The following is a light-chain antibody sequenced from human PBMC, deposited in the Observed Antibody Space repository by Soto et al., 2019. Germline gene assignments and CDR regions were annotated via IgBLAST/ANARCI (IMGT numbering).Light chain of an antibody. CDR3: QKYNGVPLT. CDR2: DAS. CDR1: QAIGNY. V-gene: IGKV1-27*01. Sequence: DIQVTQFPSSLSASVGDRITITCRASQAIGNYLAWYQQKPGKVPKLLIYDASTLQSGVPSRFSGSRSGTDFTLTFSSLQPEDVATYYCQKYNGVPLTFGPGTKVEI. J-gene: IGKJ3*01.